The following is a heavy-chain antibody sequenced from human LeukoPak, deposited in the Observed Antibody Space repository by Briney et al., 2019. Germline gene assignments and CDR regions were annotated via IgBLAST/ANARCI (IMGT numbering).Heavy chain of an antibody. D-gene: IGHD3-22*01. V-gene: IGHV3-23*01. CDR2: IGGSGTRT. CDR1: GFTFTTYG. J-gene: IGHJ4*02. Sequence: PGGSLRLSCSASGFTFTTYGMNWVRQAPGKGLEWVSGIGGSGTRTYYADSVKGRFTISRDNSKNTLYLQMNSLRDEDTAVYYCARDSYDSSGYYGGGFDYWGQGTLVTVSS. CDR3: ARDSYDSSGYYGGGFDY.